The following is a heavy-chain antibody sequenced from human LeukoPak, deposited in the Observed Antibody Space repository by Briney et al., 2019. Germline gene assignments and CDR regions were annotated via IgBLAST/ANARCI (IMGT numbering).Heavy chain of an antibody. J-gene: IGHJ4*02. CDR1: RYTFTGYY. V-gene: IGHV1-2*02. D-gene: IGHD4-17*01. CDR2: INPNSGGT. CDR3: ARVGHGDSYFFDY. Sequence: ASVKVSCKASRYTFTGYYMHWVRQAPGQGLEWMGWINPNSGGTSYAQQFQGRVTMTRDTSISTAYMELSRPRSDDTAVYYCARVGHGDSYFFDYWGQGTLVTVSS.